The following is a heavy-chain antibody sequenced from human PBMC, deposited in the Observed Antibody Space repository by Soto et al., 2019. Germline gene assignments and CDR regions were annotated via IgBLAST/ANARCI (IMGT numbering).Heavy chain of an antibody. CDR3: ARVVVATIGPSYYYYYYGMDV. V-gene: IGHV3-7*01. D-gene: IGHD5-12*01. Sequence: GGSLRLSCAASGFTFSSYWMSWVRQAPGKGLEWVANIKQDGSEKYYVDSVKGRFTISRDNAKNSLYLQMNSLRAEDTAVYYCARVVVATIGPSYYYYYYGMDVWGQGTTVTVSS. J-gene: IGHJ6*02. CDR2: IKQDGSEK. CDR1: GFTFSSYW.